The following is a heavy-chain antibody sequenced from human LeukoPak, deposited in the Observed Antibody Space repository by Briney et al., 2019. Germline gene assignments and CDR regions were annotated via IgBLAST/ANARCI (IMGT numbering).Heavy chain of an antibody. CDR2: IKQDGSEK. CDR1: GFTFSSYW. J-gene: IGHJ6*03. CDR3: ARVGGMRTGTTYYYYMDV. D-gene: IGHD1-7*01. V-gene: IGHV3-7*01. Sequence: GGSLRLSCVASGFTFSSYWMSWVRQAPGKGLEWVANIKQDGSEKYYVDSVKGRFTISRDNAKNSLYLQMNSLRAEDTAVYYCARVGGMRTGTTYYYYMDVWGKGTTVTVPS.